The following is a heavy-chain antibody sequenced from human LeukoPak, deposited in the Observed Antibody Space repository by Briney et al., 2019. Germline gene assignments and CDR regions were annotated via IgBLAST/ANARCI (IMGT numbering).Heavy chain of an antibody. CDR1: GGSITSYY. J-gene: IGHJ4*02. CDR3: ARVGAYGHSYGPFDY. D-gene: IGHD5-18*01. CDR2: IYYSGIT. V-gene: IGHV4-59*01. Sequence: PSETLSLTCTVSGGSITSYYWSWIRQPPGKGLEWSEYIYYSGITNYNPSLKGRVTISVDTSKDQFSLKVSSVTAADTAVYYCARVGAYGHSYGPFDYWGQGTLATVTS.